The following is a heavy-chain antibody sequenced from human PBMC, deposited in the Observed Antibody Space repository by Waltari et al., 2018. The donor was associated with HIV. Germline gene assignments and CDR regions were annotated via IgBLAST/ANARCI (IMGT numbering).Heavy chain of an antibody. V-gene: IGHV1-46*04. J-gene: IGHJ4*02. CDR2: INPSGEST. Sequence: QAQLVQSGAEVKKPGASVKVSCKASGYTFTRYYMHWVRQAPGQGREWMGVINPSGESTVYAQKLQGRVTMTRDASTSTVYMGLSTLRSEDTAVYYCARGVSGFDYWGQGTLITVSS. CDR1: GYTFTRYY. CDR3: ARGVSGFDY.